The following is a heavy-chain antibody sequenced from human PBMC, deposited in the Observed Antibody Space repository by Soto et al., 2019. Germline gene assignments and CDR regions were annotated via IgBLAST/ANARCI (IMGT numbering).Heavy chain of an antibody. Sequence: EVQLVESGGGLVQPGGSLRLSCAASGFTFSNDWMHWVRQGAGKGLVWVSRSNMDGSRTNYADSVRGRFTIPRDNAKNAVYLQMNRLSAEDTALYCCARGPRGIYGNDHWGQGALVTVSS. CDR2: SNMDGSRT. V-gene: IGHV3-74*01. CDR1: GFTFSNDW. D-gene: IGHD2-8*02. J-gene: IGHJ5*02. CDR3: ARGPRGIYGNDH.